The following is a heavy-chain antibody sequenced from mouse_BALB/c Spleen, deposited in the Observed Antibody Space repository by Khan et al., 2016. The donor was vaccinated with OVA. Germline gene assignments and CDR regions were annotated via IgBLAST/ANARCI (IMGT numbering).Heavy chain of an antibody. CDR2: IRYDGNS. J-gene: IGHJ3*01. Sequence: EVQLQESGPGLVKPSQSLSLTCSVTGYSITSGYFWNWIRQFPGNKLEWMGYIRYDGNSNYYPSLKNRISISRDTSKNQFFLKLNSVTPEDTATYVCARGGSSRPACFTNWGQGTLVTVSA. D-gene: IGHD3-1*01. V-gene: IGHV3-6*02. CDR3: ARGGSSRPACFTN. CDR1: GYSITSGYF.